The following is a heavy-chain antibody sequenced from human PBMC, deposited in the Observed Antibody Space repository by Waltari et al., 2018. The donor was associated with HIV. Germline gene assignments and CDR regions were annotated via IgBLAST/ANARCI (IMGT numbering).Heavy chain of an antibody. Sequence: QLRLQESGSGLLKPSQTLSLTCNVSGGSLGCSGFSRSCIRQSPGKGLEWIGYIYYTGSTYYNPSLKSRVNISLDRSKNQFSLRLSYVSAADTAVYYCARDRFCNGNGCSPSDAFDVWGQGRMVTVSS. D-gene: IGHD2-15*01. CDR1: GGSLGCSGFS. CDR3: ARDRFCNGNGCSPSDAFDV. V-gene: IGHV4-30-2*06. CDR2: IYYTGST. J-gene: IGHJ3*01.